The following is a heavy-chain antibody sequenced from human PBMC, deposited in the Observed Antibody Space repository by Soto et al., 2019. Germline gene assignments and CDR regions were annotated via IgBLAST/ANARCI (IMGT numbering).Heavy chain of an antibody. D-gene: IGHD6-19*01. J-gene: IGHJ4*02. CDR3: ARGRVEDSSGWANSFDS. Sequence: EVQLVESGGGLVQPGGSLRLSCAASGFTFSGYSMFWVRQAPGKGLEYVSAINTNGVNTFYAKSVKGRFTISRHTSKKTMYFQMGSLRAEDMAVYYCARGRVEDSSGWANSFDSWGQGTLVTVSS. CDR1: GFTFSGYS. V-gene: IGHV3-64*01. CDR2: INTNGVNT.